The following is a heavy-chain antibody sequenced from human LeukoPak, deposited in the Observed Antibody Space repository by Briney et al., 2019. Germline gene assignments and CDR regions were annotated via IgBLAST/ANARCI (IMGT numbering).Heavy chain of an antibody. CDR2: ISYDGSNK. CDR1: GFTFSSYG. CDR3: AKAGRDGHNWSYYGMDV. Sequence: HPGGSLRLSCAASGFTFSSYGMHWVRQAPGKGLERVAVISYDGSNKYYADSVKGRVTISRDNSKNTLYLQMNSLRAEDTAVYYCAKAGRDGHNWSYYGMDVWGQGTTVTVSS. V-gene: IGHV3-30*18. D-gene: IGHD5-24*01. J-gene: IGHJ6*02.